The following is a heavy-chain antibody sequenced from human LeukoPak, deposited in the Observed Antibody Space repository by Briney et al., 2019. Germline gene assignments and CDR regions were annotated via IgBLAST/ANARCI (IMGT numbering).Heavy chain of an antibody. D-gene: IGHD2-15*01. J-gene: IGHJ4*02. CDR3: ARAGGIFTGGIDS. Sequence: SETLSLTCGVSGYSISRGYYWAWIRQPPGKGLEWIGTIYHTGSTYYTPSLGSRVTISVDTSKNEFSLNLNSVTAADTAVYYCARAGGIFTGGIDSGARGALFTVPS. V-gene: IGHV4-38-2*01. CDR2: IYHTGST. CDR1: GYSISRGYY.